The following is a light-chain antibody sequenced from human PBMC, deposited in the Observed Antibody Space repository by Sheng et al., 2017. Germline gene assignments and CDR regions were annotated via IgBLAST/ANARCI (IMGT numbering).Light chain of an antibody. Sequence: EIVLTQSPGTLSLSPGESATLSCRASQSVRSYLAWYQQKPGQAPRLLIYDASKRANGIPARFSGSGSGTDFTLTISSLEPEDFAVYYCQQRGNWPLTFGPGTKVDIK. J-gene: IGKJ3*01. CDR2: DAS. CDR3: QQRGNWPLT. CDR1: QSVRSY. V-gene: IGKV3-11*01.